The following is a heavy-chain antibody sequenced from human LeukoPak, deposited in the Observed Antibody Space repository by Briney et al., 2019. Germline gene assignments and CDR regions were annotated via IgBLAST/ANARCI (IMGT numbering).Heavy chain of an antibody. CDR3: VRVPSSSGWFPPY. CDR1: GYTFTSYD. J-gene: IGHJ4*02. CDR2: MNPNSGNT. D-gene: IGHD6-19*01. V-gene: IGHV1-8*01. Sequence: GASVKVSCKASGYTFTSYDINWVRQATGQGLEWMGWMNPNSGNTGYAQKFQGRVTITRNTSISTAYMELSRLRSDDTAVYYCVRVPSSSGWFPPYRGQGTLVTVSS.